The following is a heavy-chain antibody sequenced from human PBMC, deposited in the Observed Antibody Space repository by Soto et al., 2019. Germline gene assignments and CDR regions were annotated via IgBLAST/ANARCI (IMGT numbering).Heavy chain of an antibody. Sequence: QVQLVQSGAEVKKPGSSVKLSCKASGGTFSNHVISWVRQAPGQGLEWMGGIINIFGTANYAQKFQGRVTITADESTSTAHMELSSLRSEDTAVYYCARGPYEFWSGYYRPDFHSGMDVWGQGTTVTVSS. V-gene: IGHV1-69*12. CDR1: GGTFSNHV. CDR2: IINIFGTA. CDR3: ARGPYEFWSGYYRPDFHSGMDV. D-gene: IGHD3-3*01. J-gene: IGHJ6*02.